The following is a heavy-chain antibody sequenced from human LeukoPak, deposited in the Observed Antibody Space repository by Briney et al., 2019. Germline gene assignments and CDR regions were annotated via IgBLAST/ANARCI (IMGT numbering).Heavy chain of an antibody. V-gene: IGHV3-64*01. D-gene: IGHD1-14*01. Sequence: GGSLRLSCAASGFTFSAYVMHWVRQAPGKGPESVSAISRSGGTTYYASSVKGRFTISRDDSKNTLYLQMGSLSVEDMAVYYCARENQGGSDYWGQGTLVTVSS. CDR3: ARENQGGSDY. J-gene: IGHJ4*02. CDR2: ISRSGGTT. CDR1: GFTFSAYV.